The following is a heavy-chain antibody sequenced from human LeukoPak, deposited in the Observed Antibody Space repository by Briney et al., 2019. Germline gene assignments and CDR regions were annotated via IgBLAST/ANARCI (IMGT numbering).Heavy chain of an antibody. D-gene: IGHD5-18*01. J-gene: IGHJ4*02. V-gene: IGHV4-4*07. CDR3: ASRGYSYGFFHDY. Sequence: PSETLSLTCTVSGGSISSYYWSWIRQPPGKGLEWIGRIYTSGSTNYNPSLKSRVTMSVDTSKNQFSLKLSSVTAADTAVYYCASRGYSYGFFHDYWGQGTLVTVSS. CDR2: IYTSGST. CDR1: GGSISSYY.